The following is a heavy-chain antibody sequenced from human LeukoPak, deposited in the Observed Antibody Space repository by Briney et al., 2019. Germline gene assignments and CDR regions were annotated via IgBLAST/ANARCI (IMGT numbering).Heavy chain of an antibody. D-gene: IGHD2-21*02. CDR2: ISSSNSYI. J-gene: IGHJ6*02. CDR1: GFTFSSYS. V-gene: IGHV3-21*01. Sequence: GGSLRLSCAASGFTFSSYSMNWVRQAPGKGLEWVSSISSSNSYIYYADSVKGRFTISRDNAKNSLYLQMNSLRAEDTAVYYCARDQAYVVTTWESGMDVWGQGTTVTVPS. CDR3: ARDQAYVVTTWESGMDV.